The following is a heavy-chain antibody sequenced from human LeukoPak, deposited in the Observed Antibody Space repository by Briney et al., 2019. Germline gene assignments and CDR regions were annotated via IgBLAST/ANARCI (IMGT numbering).Heavy chain of an antibody. V-gene: IGHV4-39*01. CDR3: ARREVRGSYDAFDI. J-gene: IGHJ3*02. D-gene: IGHD1-26*01. Sequence: PSETLSLTCTVSGGSISSGSHYWGWIRQPPGKGLEWIGSIYYSGSTYYNPSLKSRVTISVDTSKNQFSLKLSSVTAADTAVYYCARREVRGSYDAFDIWGQGTMVTVSS. CDR2: IYYSGST. CDR1: GGSISSGSHY.